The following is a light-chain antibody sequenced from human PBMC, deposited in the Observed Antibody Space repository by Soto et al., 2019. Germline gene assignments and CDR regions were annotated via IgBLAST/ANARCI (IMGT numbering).Light chain of an antibody. Sequence: EIVMTQSPATLSVSPGERATLSCRASQSVSSNLAWYQQKPGQAPRLLIYGASTRATGIPARFSGSGSGTEFALTISSLQSEDFAIYYCQQYNNWPPVTFGQGTKLEIK. V-gene: IGKV3-15*01. J-gene: IGKJ2*01. CDR3: QQYNNWPPVT. CDR2: GAS. CDR1: QSVSSN.